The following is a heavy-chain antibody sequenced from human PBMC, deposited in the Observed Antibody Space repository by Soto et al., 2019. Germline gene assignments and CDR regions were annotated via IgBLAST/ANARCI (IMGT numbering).Heavy chain of an antibody. CDR1: GGTFSSYA. V-gene: IGHV1-69*12. CDR3: ARDMSGEYCSGGSCYYYYYGMDV. D-gene: IGHD2-15*01. J-gene: IGHJ6*02. Sequence: QVQLVQSGAEVKKPGSSVKVSCKASGGTFSSYAISWVRQAPGQGLEWMGGIIPIFGTANYAQKFQGRVTITADESTSTAYMELSSLRSEDTAVYYCARDMSGEYCSGGSCYYYYYGMDVRGQGTTVTVSS. CDR2: IIPIFGTA.